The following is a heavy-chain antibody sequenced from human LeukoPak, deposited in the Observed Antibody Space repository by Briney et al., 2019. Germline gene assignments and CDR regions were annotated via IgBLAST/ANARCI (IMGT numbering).Heavy chain of an antibody. Sequence: PSETLSLTCTVSGGSISSYYWSWIRQPPGKGLEWIGHIYYSGSTNYNPSLKSRVTISVDTSKNQFSLKLSSVTAADTAVYYCARAPPWYSSGWYFANYYYYGMDVWGQGTTVTVSS. V-gene: IGHV4-59*01. CDR2: IYYSGST. CDR3: ARAPPWYSSGWYFANYYYYGMDV. J-gene: IGHJ6*02. D-gene: IGHD6-19*01. CDR1: GGSISSYY.